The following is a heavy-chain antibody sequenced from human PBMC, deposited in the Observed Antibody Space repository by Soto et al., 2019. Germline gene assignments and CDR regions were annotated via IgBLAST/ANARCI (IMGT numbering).Heavy chain of an antibody. CDR1: GYTFTSYG. D-gene: IGHD3-10*01. J-gene: IGHJ5*02. V-gene: IGHV1-18*01. Sequence: GASVKGSCKGFGYTFTSYGIRWVRQGPGKGLEWMGWISAYNVNTNYAQKLQGRVTMTTDTSTSTAYMELRSLRSDDTAVYYCARDLYYVSVSLNWFDPWGQGTLVTVSS. CDR3: ARDLYYVSVSLNWFDP. CDR2: ISAYNVNT.